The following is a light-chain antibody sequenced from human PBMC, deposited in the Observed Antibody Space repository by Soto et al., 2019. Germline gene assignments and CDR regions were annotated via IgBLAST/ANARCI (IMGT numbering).Light chain of an antibody. CDR2: NSS. CDR1: QTINSY. Sequence: IQMTQSPSSLSASVGDRVTITCRASQTINSYLHWYQQKPGKAPKLLIYNSSNLQSGVPSRFSGSGSGTDFTLTISTLHPEDFATYYCQHGGAFGPGTKVDIK. CDR3: QHGGA. J-gene: IGKJ3*01. V-gene: IGKV1-39*01.